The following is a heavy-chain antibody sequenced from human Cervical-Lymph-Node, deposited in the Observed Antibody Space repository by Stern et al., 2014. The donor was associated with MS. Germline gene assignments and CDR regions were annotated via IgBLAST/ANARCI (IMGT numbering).Heavy chain of an antibody. Sequence: VQLVESGAEVKKPGASVKVSCKASGYTFTSYGISWVRQAPGQGLEWMGWIRAYNGNTNYAQKLQGRVTMTTDTSTSTAYMELRSLRSDDTAVYYCARVYGPLSIAAAGTVDYWGQGTLVTVSS. CDR3: ARVYGPLSIAAAGTVDY. CDR1: GYTFTSYG. D-gene: IGHD6-13*01. V-gene: IGHV1-18*01. J-gene: IGHJ4*02. CDR2: IRAYNGNT.